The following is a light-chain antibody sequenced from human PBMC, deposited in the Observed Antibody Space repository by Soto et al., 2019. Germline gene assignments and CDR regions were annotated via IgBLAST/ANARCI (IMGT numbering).Light chain of an antibody. V-gene: IGKV3-20*01. Sequence: EIVLTLSPGTLSLSPGERATLSCRASQSVSSSYLAWYQQKPGQAPRLLIYGASSRATGIPDRFSGSVSGTDFTLTISRLEPEDFAVYYCQQYGSSSWTFGQGTKVEIK. CDR3: QQYGSSSWT. CDR1: QSVSSSY. CDR2: GAS. J-gene: IGKJ1*01.